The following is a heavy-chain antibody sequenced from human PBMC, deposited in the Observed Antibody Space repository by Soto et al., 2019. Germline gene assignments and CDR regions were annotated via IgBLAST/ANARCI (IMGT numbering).Heavy chain of an antibody. CDR3: ASSRVVADAFDI. V-gene: IGHV1-18*01. Sequence: QVQLVQSGAEVKKPGASVKVSCKASGYTFTSYGISWVRQAPGQGLEWMGWISAYNGNTSYAQKLQGRVTMSTDTSTRTPYMELRSLRSDDTAVYYCASSRVVADAFDIWGQGTMVTVSS. CDR2: ISAYNGNT. CDR1: GYTFTSYG. D-gene: IGHD2-15*01. J-gene: IGHJ3*02.